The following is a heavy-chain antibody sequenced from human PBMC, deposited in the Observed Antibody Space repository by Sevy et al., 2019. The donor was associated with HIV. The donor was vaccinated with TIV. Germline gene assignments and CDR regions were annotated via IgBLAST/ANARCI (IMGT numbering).Heavy chain of an antibody. CDR1: GGSISSFY. D-gene: IGHD1-26*01. Sequence: SETLSITCTVSGGSISSFYWSWIRQPPGKGLEWIGHIYYSGSTNYNPSLKSRVTISVDTSKNQYFLTLSSVTAADTAVYYCARVFSGSYSHFDYWGQGTLVTVSS. CDR3: ARVFSGSYSHFDY. J-gene: IGHJ4*02. V-gene: IGHV4-59*01. CDR2: IYYSGST.